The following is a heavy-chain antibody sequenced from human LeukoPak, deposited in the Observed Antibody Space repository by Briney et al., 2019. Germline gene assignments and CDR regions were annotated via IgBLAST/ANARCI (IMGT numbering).Heavy chain of an antibody. Sequence: SQTLSLTCTVSGGSISSGGYYWSWIRQHPGKGLEWIGYIYYSGSTYYNPSLKSRVTISVDTSKNQFSLKLSSVTAADTAVYYCARREFPLLGPYFFDYWGQGTLVTVSS. CDR1: GGSISSGGYY. CDR2: IYYSGST. V-gene: IGHV4-31*03. CDR3: ARREFPLLGPYFFDY. J-gene: IGHJ4*02. D-gene: IGHD7-27*01.